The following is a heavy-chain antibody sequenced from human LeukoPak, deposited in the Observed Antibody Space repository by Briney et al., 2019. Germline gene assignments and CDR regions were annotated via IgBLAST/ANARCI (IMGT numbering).Heavy chain of an antibody. V-gene: IGHV4-59*01. CDR1: GGSISSYY. J-gene: IGHJ6*02. D-gene: IGHD6-13*01. Sequence: SETLSLTCAVSGGSISSYYWSWIRQPPGKGLEWIGYIYYSGSTNCNPSLKSRVTISVDTSKNQFSLKLSSVTAADTAVYYCARTARSLGYYYGMDVWGQGTTVTVSS. CDR2: IYYSGST. CDR3: ARTARSLGYYYGMDV.